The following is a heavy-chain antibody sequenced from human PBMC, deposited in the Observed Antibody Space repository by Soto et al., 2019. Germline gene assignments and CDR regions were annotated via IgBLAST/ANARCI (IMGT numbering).Heavy chain of an antibody. CDR2: ISFDGSLK. Sequence: QVQLVESGGGVVQPGRSLRLSCAASGFTFSSYGIQWVRQTPGKGLEWVAVISFDGSLKYYADSVKGRFTISRDNSKNTLYLQMNGLRFEDTAVYYCAKEHFLYNSGWFFDYWGQGTLVTVSS. CDR3: AKEHFLYNSGWFFDY. D-gene: IGHD6-19*01. CDR1: GFTFSSYG. V-gene: IGHV3-30*18. J-gene: IGHJ4*02.